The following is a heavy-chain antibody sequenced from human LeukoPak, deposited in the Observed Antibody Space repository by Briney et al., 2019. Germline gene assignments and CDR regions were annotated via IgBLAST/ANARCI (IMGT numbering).Heavy chain of an antibody. D-gene: IGHD5-24*01. Sequence: GGSLRLSFAASGFTFTSYAMNWVRQAPGKGLEWVSSISSTSSYIYYADSVKGRFTISRDNAKNSLYLQMNSLRAEDTAVYYCATGDGYKFDYWGQGTLVTVSS. CDR1: GFTFTSYA. J-gene: IGHJ4*02. V-gene: IGHV3-21*01. CDR3: ATGDGYKFDY. CDR2: ISSTSSYI.